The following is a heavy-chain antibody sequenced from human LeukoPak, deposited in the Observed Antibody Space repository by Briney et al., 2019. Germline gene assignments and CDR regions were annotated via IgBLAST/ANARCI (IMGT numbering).Heavy chain of an antibody. Sequence: GGSLRLSCAASGITFSSYSMNWVRQAPGKGLEWVSSISSSSSYIYYADSVKGRFTISRDNARNSLYLQMNSLRAEDTAVYYCAREEALWGDRHYYYGMDVWGQGTTVTVSS. CDR2: ISSSSSYI. CDR1: GITFSSYS. J-gene: IGHJ6*02. D-gene: IGHD2-21*01. CDR3: AREEALWGDRHYYYGMDV. V-gene: IGHV3-21*01.